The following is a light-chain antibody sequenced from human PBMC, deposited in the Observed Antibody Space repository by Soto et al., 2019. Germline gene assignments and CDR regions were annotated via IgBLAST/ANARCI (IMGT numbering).Light chain of an antibody. J-gene: IGKJ1*01. Sequence: DIRMTQSPSTLSASVGDRVTITCRASQSISTYLAWYQQKPGKAPKLLIYKASILESGVPSRFSGSRSWTDFTLTITGLQPDDFATYHCQHYNLYSPWTFGQGTKVEIK. CDR2: KAS. CDR1: QSISTY. V-gene: IGKV1-5*03. CDR3: QHYNLYSPWT.